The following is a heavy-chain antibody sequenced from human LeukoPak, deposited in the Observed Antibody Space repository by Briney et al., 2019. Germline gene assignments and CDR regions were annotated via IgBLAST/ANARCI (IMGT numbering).Heavy chain of an antibody. Sequence: GASVNVSCKASGYTFTSYDINWVRQATGQGLEWMGWMNPNSGNTGYAQKFQGRVTMTRNTSISTAYMELSSLRSEDTAVYYCARVGAYCGGDCYHYYGMDVWGQGTTVTVSS. D-gene: IGHD2-21*02. CDR2: MNPNSGNT. CDR3: ARVGAYCGGDCYHYYGMDV. CDR1: GYTFTSYD. V-gene: IGHV1-8*01. J-gene: IGHJ6*02.